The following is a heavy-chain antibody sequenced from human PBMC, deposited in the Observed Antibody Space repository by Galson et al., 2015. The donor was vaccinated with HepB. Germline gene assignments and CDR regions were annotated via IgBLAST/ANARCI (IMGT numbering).Heavy chain of an antibody. CDR2: IIPIFGTA. CDR1: GYIFANYH. CDR3: ARGDEAFDI. J-gene: IGHJ3*02. Sequence: SVKVSCKASGYIFANYHIYWVRQAPGQGLEWMGGIIPIFGTANYAQKFQGRVTITADESTSTAYMELSSLRSEDTAVYYCARGDEAFDIWGQGTMVTVSS. V-gene: IGHV1-69*13.